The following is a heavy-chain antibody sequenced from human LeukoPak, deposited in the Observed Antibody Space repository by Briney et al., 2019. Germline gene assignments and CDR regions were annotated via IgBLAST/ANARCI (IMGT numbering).Heavy chain of an antibody. D-gene: IGHD5-18*01. J-gene: IGHJ4*02. CDR2: FDPEDGET. Sequence: ASVKVSCKVSGYTLTELSMHWVRQAPGKGLEWMGGFDPEDGETIYAQKFQGRVTMTEDTSTDTAYMELSSLRSEDTAVYYCARGGYSYGYDGDLDYWGQGTLVTVSS. CDR1: GYTLTELS. CDR3: ARGGYSYGYDGDLDY. V-gene: IGHV1-24*01.